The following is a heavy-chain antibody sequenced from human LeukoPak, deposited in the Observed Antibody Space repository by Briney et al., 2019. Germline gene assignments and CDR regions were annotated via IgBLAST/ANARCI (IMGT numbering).Heavy chain of an antibody. CDR2: IHYTGST. CDR3: ARYNFDSSGYYRRWFDP. J-gene: IGHJ5*02. V-gene: IGHV4-61*05. CDR1: GDSISSSTYY. Sequence: SETLSLTCTVSGDSISSSTYYWSWIRQPPGKGLEWIGYIHYTGSTNYNPSLKSRVTMSEDTSKTQFSLKLSSVTAADTAVYYCARYNFDSSGYYRRWFDPWGQGTLVTVSS. D-gene: IGHD3-22*01.